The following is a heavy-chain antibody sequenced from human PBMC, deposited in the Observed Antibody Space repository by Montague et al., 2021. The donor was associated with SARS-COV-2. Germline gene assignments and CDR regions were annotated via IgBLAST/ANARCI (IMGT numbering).Heavy chain of an antibody. D-gene: IGHD3-10*01. CDR2: IYYSGSN. CDR3: ASEWIYGSGCCYNPFLRVGY. Sequence: SETLSLTCTVSGGSISSSSYYWGWIRQPPGQGLEWIGSIYYSGSNYYNPSLKSRVTISADTSKNQFSLKLSSVTAADTAVYYCASEWIYGSGCCYNPFLRVGYWGQGTLVTVSS. V-gene: IGHV4-39*01. J-gene: IGHJ4*02. CDR1: GGSISSSSYY.